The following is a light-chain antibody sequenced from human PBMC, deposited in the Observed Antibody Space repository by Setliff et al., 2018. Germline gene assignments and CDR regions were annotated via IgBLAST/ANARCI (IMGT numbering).Light chain of an antibody. J-gene: IGLJ1*01. V-gene: IGLV2-14*03. Sequence: QSALTQHASVSGSPGQSITIPCSGTSSDVGAYDLVSWYKQHPGKAPKLIISDVSNRPSGVSNRFSGSKSGNTASLTISGLQAEDEADYYCSAYTSSSTYVFGTGTKVTVL. CDR3: SAYTSSSTYV. CDR2: DVS. CDR1: SSDVGAYDL.